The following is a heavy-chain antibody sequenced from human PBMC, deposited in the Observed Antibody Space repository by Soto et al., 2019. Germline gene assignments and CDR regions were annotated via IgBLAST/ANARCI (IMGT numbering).Heavy chain of an antibody. CDR2: IYYSGST. J-gene: IGHJ5*02. Sequence: QVQLQESGPGLVKPSETLSLTCTVSGGSISSYYWSWIRQPPGKGLEWIGYIYYSGSTNYNPSLKSRVTISVATSKNLSSRKLSSVTAADTAVYNCERHRGSGGPRGWCDPWAQGTLVTVSS. D-gene: IGHD5-12*01. CDR1: GGSISSYY. CDR3: ERHRGSGGPRGWCDP. V-gene: IGHV4-59*01.